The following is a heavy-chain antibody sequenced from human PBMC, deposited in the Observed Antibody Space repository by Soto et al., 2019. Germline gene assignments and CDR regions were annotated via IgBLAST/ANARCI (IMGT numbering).Heavy chain of an antibody. J-gene: IGHJ5*02. V-gene: IGHV3-11*06. Sequence: PGGSLGLSCAASGFPFSDYYMSWIRQAPGKGLEWVSYISSSSSYTNYADSVKGRFTISRDNAKNSLYLQMNSLRAEDTAVYYCARSLRYSGYDFLGSFWFDPWGQGTLVTVSS. CDR1: GFPFSDYY. CDR3: ARSLRYSGYDFLGSFWFDP. CDR2: ISSSSSYT. D-gene: IGHD5-12*01.